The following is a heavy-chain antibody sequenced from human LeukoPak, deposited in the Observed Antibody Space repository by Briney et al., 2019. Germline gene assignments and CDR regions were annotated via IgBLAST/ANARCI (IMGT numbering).Heavy chain of an antibody. V-gene: IGHV4-34*01. CDR2: INHSGST. CDR3: ARADTSSWYFGY. Sequence: PSETLSLTCAVYGGPFSGYYWSWIRQPPGKGLEWIGEINHSGSTNYNPSLKSRVTISVDTSKNQFSLKLSPVTAADTAVYYCARADTSSWYFGYWGQGTLVTVSS. J-gene: IGHJ4*02. CDR1: GGPFSGYY. D-gene: IGHD6-13*01.